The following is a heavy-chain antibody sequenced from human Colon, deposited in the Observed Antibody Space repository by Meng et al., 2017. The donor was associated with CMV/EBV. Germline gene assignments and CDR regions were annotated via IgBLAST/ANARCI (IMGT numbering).Heavy chain of an antibody. J-gene: IGHJ6*02. CDR2: IYYSGST. V-gene: IGHV4-61*01. Sequence: SETLSLTCTVSGGSVSSGSYYWSSIRQPPGKGLEWIGYIYYSGSTNYNHSLKSRVTISVDTSKNQFSLKLSSVTAADTAVYYCARAGSQRTYYYYYGMDVWGQGTTVTVSS. CDR3: ARAGSQRTYYYYYGMDV. D-gene: IGHD3-10*01. CDR1: GGSVSSGSYY.